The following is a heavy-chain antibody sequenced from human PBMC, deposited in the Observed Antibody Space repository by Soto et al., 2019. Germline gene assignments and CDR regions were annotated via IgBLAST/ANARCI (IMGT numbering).Heavy chain of an antibody. CDR1: GGSFSGYY. D-gene: IGHD6-13*01. CDR2: INHSGST. J-gene: IGHJ5*02. CDR3: ARGGSNMADGRFGLWFDP. Sequence: QVQLQQWGAGLLKPSETLSLTCAVYGGSFSGYYWSWIRQPPGKGLEWIGEINHSGSTNYNPSLKSRVTISVDTSKNQIYLKLSSVTASDTAVYYCARGGSNMADGRFGLWFDPWGQGTLVTVSS. V-gene: IGHV4-34*01.